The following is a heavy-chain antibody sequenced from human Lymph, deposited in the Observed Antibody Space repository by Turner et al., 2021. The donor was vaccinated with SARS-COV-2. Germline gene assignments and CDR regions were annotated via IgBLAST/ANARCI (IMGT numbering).Heavy chain of an antibody. D-gene: IGHD1-1*01. Sequence: QVQLQESGPGLVMPSETLSLTCTVSGVSISSQSWSWIRQSPGRGLEWIGYFYKIGSIDYNPTLRSRVTISVDTSKNQLSLNLISMTAADTAVYYCARHQGSTSGYDHGMNVWGQGTAVIVSS. CDR3: ARHQGSTSGYDHGMNV. V-gene: IGHV4-59*08. J-gene: IGHJ6*02. CDR2: FYKIGSI. CDR1: GVSISSQS.